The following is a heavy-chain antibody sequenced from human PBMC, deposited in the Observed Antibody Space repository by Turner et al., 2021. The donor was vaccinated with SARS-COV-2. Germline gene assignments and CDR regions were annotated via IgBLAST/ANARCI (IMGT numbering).Heavy chain of an antibody. CDR2: IYYSDST. Sequence: QLQLQESGPGLVKTSETLSLTCTVSGGSISSSSYYWGWIRQPPGKWLEWIGYIYYSDSTYYNPSLKSLVTISVDTSKNQFSLKLSSVTAADTAVYYCARHSPDLRVDYFDYWGQGTLVTVSS. D-gene: IGHD3-3*01. CDR3: ARHSPDLRVDYFDY. V-gene: IGHV4-39*01. J-gene: IGHJ4*02. CDR1: GGSISSSSYY.